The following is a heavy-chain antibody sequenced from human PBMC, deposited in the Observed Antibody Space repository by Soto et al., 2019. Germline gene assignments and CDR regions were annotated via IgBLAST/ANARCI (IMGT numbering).Heavy chain of an antibody. Sequence: SETLSLTCAVYGGSFSGYYWSWIRQPPGKGLEWIGEISHSGSTNYNPSLKSRVTISVDTSKNQFSLKLSSVAAADTAVYYCARANSSGWYGGYYYYYYGMDVWGQGTTVTVSS. CDR3: ARANSSGWYGGYYYYYYGMDV. CDR1: GGSFSGYY. V-gene: IGHV4-34*01. D-gene: IGHD6-19*01. CDR2: ISHSGST. J-gene: IGHJ6*02.